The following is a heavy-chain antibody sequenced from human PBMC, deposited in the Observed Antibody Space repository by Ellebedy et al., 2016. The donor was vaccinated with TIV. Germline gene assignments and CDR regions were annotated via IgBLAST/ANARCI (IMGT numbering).Heavy chain of an antibody. CDR3: ARGAAAGFFWYFDL. J-gene: IGHJ2*01. Sequence: AASVKVSCKASGYTFTSHPLNWVRQAPGRGLEWMGWINTNTGNTESVPGFTGRFVFSLDTSVGTAYLQISSLKAEDTAVYYCARGAAAGFFWYFDLWGRGTLVTVSS. D-gene: IGHD6-13*01. CDR2: INTNTGNT. CDR1: GYTFTSHP. V-gene: IGHV7-4-1*02.